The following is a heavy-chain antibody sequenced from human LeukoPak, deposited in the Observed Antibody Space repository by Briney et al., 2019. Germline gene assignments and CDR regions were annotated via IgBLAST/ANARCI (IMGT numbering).Heavy chain of an antibody. CDR1: GGSIINSNW. CDR3: ARGERPGLDY. D-gene: IGHD1-26*01. CDR2: TYYSGST. J-gene: IGHJ4*02. Sequence: SGTLSLTCAVSGGSIINSNWWSWIRQPPGKGLEWIGYTYYSGSTNYNPSLRSRVTISVDTSKNQFSLKLSSVTAADTAVYYCARGERPGLDYWGQGTLVTVSS. V-gene: IGHV4-4*02.